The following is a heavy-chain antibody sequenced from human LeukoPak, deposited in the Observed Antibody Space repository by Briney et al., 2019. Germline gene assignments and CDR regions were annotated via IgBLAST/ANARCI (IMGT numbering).Heavy chain of an antibody. CDR2: INHSGST. CDR1: GGSFSGCY. CDR3: ARGAHYCSSTSCSLNWFDP. J-gene: IGHJ5*02. V-gene: IGHV4-34*01. Sequence: SETLSLTCAVYGGSFSGCYWSWIRQPPGKGLEWIGEINHSGSTNYNPSLKSRVTISVDTSKNQFSLKLSSVTAADTAVYYCARGAHYCSSTSCSLNWFDPWGQGTLVTVSS. D-gene: IGHD2-2*01.